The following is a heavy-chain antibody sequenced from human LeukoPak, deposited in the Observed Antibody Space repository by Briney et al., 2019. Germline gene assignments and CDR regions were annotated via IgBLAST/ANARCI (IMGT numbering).Heavy chain of an antibody. J-gene: IGHJ6*04. CDR1: GGFISSYY. D-gene: IGHD5-18*01. V-gene: IGHV4-4*07. CDR2: IYTSGST. Sequence: SETLSLTCTVSGGFISSYYWSWIRQPAGKGLEWIGRIYTSGSTNYNPSLKSRVTMSVDTSKNQFSLKLSSVPAADTAVYYCARSAMANYYYGMDVWGKGTTVTVSS. CDR3: ARSAMANYYYGMDV.